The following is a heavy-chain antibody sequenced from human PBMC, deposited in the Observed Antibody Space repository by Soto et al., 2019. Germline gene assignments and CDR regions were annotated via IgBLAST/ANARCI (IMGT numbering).Heavy chain of an antibody. CDR3: ARVIRDSSSYYFDY. CDR2: INPNSGGT. Sequence: ASVKVSCKASGYTFTGYYMHWVRQAPGQGLEWMGWINPNSGGTNYAQKFQGWVTMTRDTSISTAYMELSRLRSDDTAVDYCARVIRDSSSYYFDYWGQGTLVTVSS. CDR1: GYTFTGYY. D-gene: IGHD6-6*01. V-gene: IGHV1-2*04. J-gene: IGHJ4*02.